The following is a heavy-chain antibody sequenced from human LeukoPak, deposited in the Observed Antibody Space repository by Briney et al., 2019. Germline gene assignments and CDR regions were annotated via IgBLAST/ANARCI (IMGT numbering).Heavy chain of an antibody. Sequence: PGGSLRLSCAASGFTFSSYSMNWVRQAPGKGLEWVSSISSSSSYIYYADSVEGRFTISRDNAKNSLYLQMNSLRAEDTAVYYCARDLGYSSGIWDCWGQGTLVTVSS. J-gene: IGHJ4*02. CDR3: ARDLGYSSGIWDC. CDR2: ISSSSSYI. V-gene: IGHV3-21*01. CDR1: GFTFSSYS. D-gene: IGHD5-18*01.